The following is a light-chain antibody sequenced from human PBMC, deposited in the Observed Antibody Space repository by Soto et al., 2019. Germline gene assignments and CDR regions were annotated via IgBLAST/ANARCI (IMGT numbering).Light chain of an antibody. Sequence: DIVLTQSPGTLSLSPGDRATLSCRASQNVGTFLAWYQHKPGRAPRLLIYDASERVTGIPVKFTGSGYGTDFTLTISGLEAEDSAVYYCQHRSTWWTFGQGTKGDIK. J-gene: IGKJ1*01. CDR3: QHRSTWWT. CDR1: QNVGTF. CDR2: DAS. V-gene: IGKV3-11*01.